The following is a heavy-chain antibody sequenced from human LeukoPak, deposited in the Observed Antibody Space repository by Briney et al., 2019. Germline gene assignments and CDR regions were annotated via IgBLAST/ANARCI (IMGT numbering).Heavy chain of an antibody. CDR3: AREGGPYRYYFDY. D-gene: IGHD5-18*01. Sequence: PGGSLRLSCAASGFTLSIYGMHWVRQAPGKGLEWVAVIWHDASNKYYADSVKGRFTIPRDTSQNTVHLQMNSLRAEDTAVYYCAREGGPYRYYFDYWGQGTLVTVSS. CDR2: IWHDASNK. J-gene: IGHJ4*02. CDR1: GFTLSIYG. V-gene: IGHV3-33*01.